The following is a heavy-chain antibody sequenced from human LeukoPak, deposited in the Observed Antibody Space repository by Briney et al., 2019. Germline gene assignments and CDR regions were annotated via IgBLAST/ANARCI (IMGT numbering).Heavy chain of an antibody. CDR2: IYYSGST. J-gene: IGHJ4*02. D-gene: IGHD3-22*01. CDR1: GGSISSSSYY. CDR3: ARDPYYYDSSGYYYGYFDY. Sequence: SETLSLTCTVSGGSISSSSYYWGWIRQPPGKGLEWIGSIYYSGSTYYNPSLKSRVTISVDTSKNQFSLKLSSVTAADTAVYYCARDPYYYDSSGYYYGYFDYWGQGTLVTVSS. V-gene: IGHV4-39*07.